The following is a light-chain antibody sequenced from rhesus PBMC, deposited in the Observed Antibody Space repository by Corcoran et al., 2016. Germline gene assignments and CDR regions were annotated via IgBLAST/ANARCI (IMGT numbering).Light chain of an antibody. CDR1: QAISNY. Sequence: DIQMTQSPSSLSASVGDRVTITCRASQAISNYFSWYQQKPGKAPKRLIYDASSLESGVPSRFSGSGSGTQFTLSISSLQPEDFAAYYCLQYNRRPYSFGQGTKVEIK. J-gene: IGKJ2*01. V-gene: IGKV1-36*01. CDR2: DAS. CDR3: LQYNRRPYS.